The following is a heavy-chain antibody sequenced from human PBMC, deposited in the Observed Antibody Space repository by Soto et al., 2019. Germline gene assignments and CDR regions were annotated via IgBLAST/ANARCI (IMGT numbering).Heavy chain of an antibody. D-gene: IGHD3-22*01. CDR3: AKDLYYDSSGSHAFDI. CDR1: VFTCSSYA. V-gene: IGHV3-23*01. Sequence: GGSLRLSCSASVFTCSSYAMSWFRQAPGKGLEWVSAISGSGGSTYYADSVKGRFTISRDNSKNTLYLQMNSLRAEDTAVYYCAKDLYYDSSGSHAFDIWGQGTMVTVSS. J-gene: IGHJ3*02. CDR2: ISGSGGST.